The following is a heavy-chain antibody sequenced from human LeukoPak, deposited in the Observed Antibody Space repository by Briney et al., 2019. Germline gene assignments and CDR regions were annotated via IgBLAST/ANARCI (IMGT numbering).Heavy chain of an antibody. D-gene: IGHD6-19*01. Sequence: GGSLRLSCAASGFSISGSGMTWVRQAPGKGLEWISAINSGDSTYYADAVMGRFTVSRDNSKNTIYLQMNSLRVDDTAVYFCANRPTSAWSGHWGQGTLVTVSS. V-gene: IGHV3-23*01. CDR3: ANRPTSAWSGH. CDR1: GFSISGSG. J-gene: IGHJ4*02. CDR2: INSGDST.